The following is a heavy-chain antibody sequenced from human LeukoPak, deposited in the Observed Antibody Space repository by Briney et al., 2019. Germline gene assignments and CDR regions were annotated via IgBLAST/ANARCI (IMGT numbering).Heavy chain of an antibody. CDR3: AKAYGGYYNAFDI. CDR1: GFTFDDYA. CDR2: ISWNSGSI. V-gene: IGHV3-9*01. J-gene: IGHJ3*02. Sequence: HPGGSLRLSCAASGFTFDDYAMHWVRQAPGKGLEWVSGISWNSGSIGYADSVKGRFTISRDNAKNSLYLQMNSLRAEDTALYYCAKAYGGYYNAFDIWGQGTMVTVSS. D-gene: IGHD1-26*01.